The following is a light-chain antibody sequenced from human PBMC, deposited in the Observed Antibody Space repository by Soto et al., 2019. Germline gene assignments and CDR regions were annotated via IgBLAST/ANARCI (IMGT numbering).Light chain of an antibody. CDR1: QSVRNNY. CDR2: GSS. J-gene: IGKJ1*01. V-gene: IGKV3-20*01. Sequence: EIVLTQSPGTLSLSPGERATLSCRASQSVRNNYLAWYQQRPGQAPRLLIYGSSNRASGMPDRFSGSGSRTIFTLTISRLEPEDFAVYYCQQYGASPWTFGQGTKVDIK. CDR3: QQYGASPWT.